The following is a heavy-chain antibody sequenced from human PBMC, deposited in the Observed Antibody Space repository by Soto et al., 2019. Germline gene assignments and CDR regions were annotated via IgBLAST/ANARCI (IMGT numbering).Heavy chain of an antibody. J-gene: IGHJ6*02. CDR2: MTPNSGNT. D-gene: IGHD2-15*01. CDR1: GYTFTSYD. V-gene: IGHV1-8*01. Sequence: QVQLVQSGAEVKKPGASVKVSCKASGYTFTSYDINWVRQATGQGLEWMGWMTPNSGNTGYAQKFQGRVTMTRNTSISTAYMELSSLRSEDTAVYYCARGQLVVAATAFGRYYGMDVWGQGTTVTVSS. CDR3: ARGQLVVAATAFGRYYGMDV.